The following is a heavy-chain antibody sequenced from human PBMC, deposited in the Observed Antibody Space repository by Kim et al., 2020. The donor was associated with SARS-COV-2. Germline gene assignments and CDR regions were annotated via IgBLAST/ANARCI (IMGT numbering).Heavy chain of an antibody. Sequence: SETLSLTCAVYGGSFSGYYWSWIRQPPGKGLEWIGEINHSGSTNYNPSLKSRVTISVDTSKNQFSLKLSSATAADTAVYYCARGRGAYSYGPYNWFDPWGQGTLVTVSS. CDR1: GGSFSGYY. CDR2: INHSGST. D-gene: IGHD5-18*01. V-gene: IGHV4-34*01. CDR3: ARGRGAYSYGPYNWFDP. J-gene: IGHJ5*02.